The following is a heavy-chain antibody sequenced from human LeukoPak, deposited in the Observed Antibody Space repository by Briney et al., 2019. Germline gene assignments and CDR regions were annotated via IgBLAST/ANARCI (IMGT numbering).Heavy chain of an antibody. CDR3: ARVLIVATIVYFDY. CDR1: GFTFSSYT. CDR2: IGTSSTTI. V-gene: IGHV3-48*01. Sequence: GGSLRLSCAASGFTFSSYTMNWVRQPPGKGLEWVSNIGTSSTTIYYADSVKGRFTISRDNAKNSLYLQMNSLRAEDTAVYYCARVLIVATIVYFDYWGQGTLVTVSS. D-gene: IGHD5-12*01. J-gene: IGHJ4*02.